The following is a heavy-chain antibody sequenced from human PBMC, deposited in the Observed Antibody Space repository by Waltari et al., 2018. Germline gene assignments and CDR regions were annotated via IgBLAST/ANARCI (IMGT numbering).Heavy chain of an antibody. Sequence: QLQLQESGPGLVKPSETLSLTCTVSGGSISSSSYYWGWIRQPPGKGLEWIGSIYYSGSTYYNPSLKSRVTISVDTSKNQFSLKLSSVTAADTAVYYCASLAVAGTLDYWGQGTLVTVSS. V-gene: IGHV4-39*01. J-gene: IGHJ4*02. CDR3: ASLAVAGTLDY. D-gene: IGHD6-19*01. CDR1: GGSISSSSYY. CDR2: IYYSGST.